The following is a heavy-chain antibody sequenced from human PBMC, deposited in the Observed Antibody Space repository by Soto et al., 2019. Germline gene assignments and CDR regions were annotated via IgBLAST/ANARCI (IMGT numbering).Heavy chain of an antibody. D-gene: IGHD3-22*01. J-gene: IGHJ4*02. Sequence: SETLSLTCTVSGGSISSGGYYWSWIRQHPGKGLEWVGYIYYSGSTYYNPSLKSRVTISVDTSKNQFSLKLSSVTAADTAVYYCAAADSSGSLIFDYWGQGTLVTVSS. CDR3: AAADSSGSLIFDY. CDR2: IYYSGST. V-gene: IGHV4-31*03. CDR1: GGSISSGGYY.